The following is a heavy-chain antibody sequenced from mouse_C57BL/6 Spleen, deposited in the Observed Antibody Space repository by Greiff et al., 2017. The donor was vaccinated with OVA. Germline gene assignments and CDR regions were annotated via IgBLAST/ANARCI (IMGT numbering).Heavy chain of an antibody. J-gene: IGHJ2*01. Sequence: QVQLQQSGAELVRPGTSVKVSCKASGYAFTNYLIEWVKQRPGQGLEWIGVINPGSGGTNYNEKFKGKATLTADKSSSTAYMQLSSLTSEDSAVYFCARSSLNWGFDYWGQGTTLTVSS. CDR2: INPGSGGT. D-gene: IGHD4-1*01. CDR3: ARSSLNWGFDY. V-gene: IGHV1-54*01. CDR1: GYAFTNYL.